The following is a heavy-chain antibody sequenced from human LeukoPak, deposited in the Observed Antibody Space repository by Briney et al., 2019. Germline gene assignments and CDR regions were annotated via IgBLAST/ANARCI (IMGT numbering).Heavy chain of an antibody. CDR3: AKDGGAAGTFDY. J-gene: IGHJ4*02. V-gene: IGHV3-30*18. D-gene: IGHD6-13*01. Sequence: GGSLRLSCAAPGFIFSSYAMQWVRQAPGRGLEWVAVISSDGNSNFYSNSVRGRFTISRDNSKNTVYLQMNTLKGEDTAVYYCAKDGGAAGTFDYWGQGTLVTVSS. CDR2: ISSDGNSN. CDR1: GFIFSSYA.